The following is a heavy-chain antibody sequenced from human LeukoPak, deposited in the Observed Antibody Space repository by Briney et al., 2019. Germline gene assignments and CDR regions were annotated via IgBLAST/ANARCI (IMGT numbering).Heavy chain of an antibody. D-gene: IGHD6-6*01. CDR2: ISAYNGNT. Sequence: GESLKISCKASGYTFTSYGISWVRQAPGQGLEWMGWISAYNGNTNYAQKLQGRVTMTTDTSTSTAYMELRSLRSDDTAVYYCAVMEYSSSSAFDIWGQGTMVTVSS. CDR3: AVMEYSSSSAFDI. CDR1: GYTFTSYG. V-gene: IGHV1-18*01. J-gene: IGHJ3*02.